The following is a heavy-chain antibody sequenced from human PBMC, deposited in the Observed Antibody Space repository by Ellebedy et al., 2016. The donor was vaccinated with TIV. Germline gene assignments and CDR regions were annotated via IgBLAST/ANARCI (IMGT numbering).Heavy chain of an antibody. CDR3: AREREVRHYFEY. Sequence: PGGSLRLSCAVSGFTFSSYWMTWVRQAPGKGLEWVANIQQRGSEKFYADSVKGRFTISRDNAKNSLYLHMNNLKVEDTAVYYCAREREVRHYFEYWGQGTLVTVSS. CDR2: IQQRGSEK. V-gene: IGHV3-7*05. CDR1: GFTFSSYW. J-gene: IGHJ4*02.